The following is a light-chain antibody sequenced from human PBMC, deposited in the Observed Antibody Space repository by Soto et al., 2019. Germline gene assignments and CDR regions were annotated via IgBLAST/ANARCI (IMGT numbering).Light chain of an antibody. Sequence: QSVLTQPPSASGTPGQRVTISCSGSSSNIGINTVNWYQQLPGTAPRLLIYGNIHRPSGVPDRFSGSKSGTSASLAITGLQAGDEADYYCQSSDTSLSVVFGGGTKLTVL. CDR3: QSSDTSLSVV. CDR1: SSNIGINT. J-gene: IGLJ2*01. CDR2: GNI. V-gene: IGLV1-44*01.